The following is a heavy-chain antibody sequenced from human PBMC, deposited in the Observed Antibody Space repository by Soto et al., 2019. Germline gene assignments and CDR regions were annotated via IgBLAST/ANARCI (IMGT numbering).Heavy chain of an antibody. J-gene: IGHJ3*01. CDR2: ILGSDHTT. Sequence: EVQLLESGGGLVQPGGSLRLSCAASGFTFTNYAMSWVRPAPGTGPEWVSGILGSDHTTFYTDSVKGRFIVSRENSKKALSLQMNILRAEDTDVYYFAKDPNADYVGAFEFWGHGTMVTVSS. CDR1: GFTFTNYA. V-gene: IGHV3-23*01. CDR3: AKDPNADYVGAFEF. D-gene: IGHD3-10*02.